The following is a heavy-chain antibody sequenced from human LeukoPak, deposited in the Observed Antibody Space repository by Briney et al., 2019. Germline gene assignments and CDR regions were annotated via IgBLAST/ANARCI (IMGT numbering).Heavy chain of an antibody. D-gene: IGHD3-22*01. J-gene: IGHJ4*02. V-gene: IGHV1-69*05. CDR3: ARHPYYYDSSGYSQLDY. CDR1: GGTFSSYA. Sequence: VASVKVSCKASGGTFSSYAISWVRQAPGQGLEWMGGIIPIFGTANYAQKFQGRVTITTDESTSTAYMELSSLRSEDTAVYYCARHPYYYDSSGYSQLDYWGQGTLVTVSS. CDR2: IIPIFGTA.